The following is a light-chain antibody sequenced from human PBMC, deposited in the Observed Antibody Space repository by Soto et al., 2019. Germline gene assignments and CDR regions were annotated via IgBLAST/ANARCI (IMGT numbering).Light chain of an antibody. V-gene: IGLV7-43*01. Sequence: QTVVTQEPSLTVSPGGTVTLTCASSTGAVTSGYYPNWFQQKPGQAPRALIYSKRKKNPWTPARFSGSLLGGKAALTLSGVQPEDEAEYYCLLYYGGAVVFGGGTKLTVL. CDR2: SKR. CDR1: TGAVTSGYY. CDR3: LLYYGGAVV. J-gene: IGLJ2*01.